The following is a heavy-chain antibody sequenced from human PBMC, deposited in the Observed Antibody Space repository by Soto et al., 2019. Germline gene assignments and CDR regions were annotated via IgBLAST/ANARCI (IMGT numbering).Heavy chain of an antibody. CDR3: ARAGPSPYYGSGRAQVHRYYYYGMDV. V-gene: IGHV4-39*07. D-gene: IGHD3-10*01. Sequence: SETLSLTCTVSGGSISSGGYYWSWIRQHPGKGLEWIGEINHSGSTNYNPSLKSRVTISVDTSKNQFSLKLSSVTAADTAVYYCARAGPSPYYGSGRAQVHRYYYYGMDVWGQGTTVTVSS. CDR1: GGSISSGGYY. J-gene: IGHJ6*02. CDR2: INHSGST.